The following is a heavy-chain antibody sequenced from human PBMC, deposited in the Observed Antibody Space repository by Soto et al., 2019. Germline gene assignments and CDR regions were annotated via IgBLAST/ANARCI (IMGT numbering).Heavy chain of an antibody. CDR2: ISYDGSNK. J-gene: IGHJ4*02. D-gene: IGHD3-10*01. CDR1: GFTFSSYG. V-gene: IGHV3-30*18. Sequence: GGSLRLSCAASGFTFSSYGMHWVRQAPGKGLEWVAVISYDGSNKYYADSVKGRFTISRDNSKNTLYLQMNSRRAEDTAVDYCAKDVHLLMVRGAPDDYWGQGTLVTVSS. CDR3: AKDVHLLMVRGAPDDY.